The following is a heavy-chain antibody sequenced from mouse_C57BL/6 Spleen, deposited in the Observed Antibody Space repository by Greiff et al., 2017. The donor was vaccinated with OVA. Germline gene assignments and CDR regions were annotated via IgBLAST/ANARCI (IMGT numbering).Heavy chain of an antibody. Sequence: EVNLVESEGGLVQPGSSMKLSCTASGFTFSDYYMAWVRQVPEKGLEWVANINYDGSSTYYLDSLKSRFIISRDNAKNILYLQMSSLKSEDTATYYCARDGIYYGYDVWYFDVWGTGTTVTVSS. CDR1: GFTFSDYY. V-gene: IGHV5-16*01. CDR3: ARDGIYYGYDVWYFDV. J-gene: IGHJ1*03. D-gene: IGHD2-2*01. CDR2: INYDGSST.